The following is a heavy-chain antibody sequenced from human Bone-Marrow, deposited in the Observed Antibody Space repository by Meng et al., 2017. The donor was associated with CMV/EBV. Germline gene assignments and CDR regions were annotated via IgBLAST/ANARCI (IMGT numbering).Heavy chain of an antibody. Sequence: GGSLRLSCAASGFTFSSYSMNWVRQAPGKGLEWVSSISSSSSYIYYADSVKGRFTISRDNAKNSLYLQMNSLRAEDTAVYYCARDAGTIAVSGIGDYWGQGTLVTVSS. CDR2: ISSSSSYI. CDR3: ARDAGTIAVSGIGDY. J-gene: IGHJ4*02. CDR1: GFTFSSYS. D-gene: IGHD6-19*01. V-gene: IGHV3-21*04.